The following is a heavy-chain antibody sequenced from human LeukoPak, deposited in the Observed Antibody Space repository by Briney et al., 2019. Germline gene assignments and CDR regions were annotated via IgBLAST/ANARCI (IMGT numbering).Heavy chain of an antibody. V-gene: IGHV3-23*01. Sequence: PGGSLRLSCAASGFTFSSYAMSWVRQAPGKGLEWVSAISGSGGSTYYADSVKGRFTISRDNSKNTLYLQMNSLRAEDTAVYYCAKDGTDYYYYGMDVWGKGTTVTVSS. CDR3: AKDGTDYYYYGMDV. CDR2: ISGSGGST. D-gene: IGHD1-1*01. J-gene: IGHJ6*04. CDR1: GFTFSSYA.